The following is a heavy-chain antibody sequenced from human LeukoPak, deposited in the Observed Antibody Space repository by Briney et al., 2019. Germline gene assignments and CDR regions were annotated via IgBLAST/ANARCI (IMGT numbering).Heavy chain of an antibody. CDR3: ARLPYYYDSSGYYAYYFDY. CDR2: IYPGDSDT. CDR1: GYSFTSFW. J-gene: IGHJ4*02. D-gene: IGHD3-22*01. V-gene: IGHV5-51*01. Sequence: GESLKISCKGSGYSFTSFWIGWVRQLPGKGLEWMGIIYPGDSDTRYSPSFQGQVTISADKSISTAYLQWSSLKASDTAMYYCARLPYYYDSSGYYAYYFDYWGQGTLVTVSS.